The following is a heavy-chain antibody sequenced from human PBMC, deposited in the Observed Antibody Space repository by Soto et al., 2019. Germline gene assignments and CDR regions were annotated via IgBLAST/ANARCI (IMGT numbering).Heavy chain of an antibody. V-gene: IGHV1-8*01. D-gene: IGHD6-25*01. CDR1: GFTIITYD. Sequence: QVQLVQSGAEVKKPGASVKVSCKASGFTIITYDISWVRQAGQGLERMGWMNPSNGNTGYAQKFRGRLTMTRNTSISTAYMELSTLRSDDSAVYFCARRKERSGPYYLDLWGQGTLVTVSS. CDR3: ARRKERSGPYYLDL. CDR2: MNPSNGNT. J-gene: IGHJ4*02.